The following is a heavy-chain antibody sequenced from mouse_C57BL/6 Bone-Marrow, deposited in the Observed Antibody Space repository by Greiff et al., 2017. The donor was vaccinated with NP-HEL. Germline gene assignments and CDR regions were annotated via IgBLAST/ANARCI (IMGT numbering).Heavy chain of an antibody. V-gene: IGHV1-64*01. CDR3: ARPNYSSPEDY. CDR2: IHPNSGST. J-gene: IGHJ2*01. D-gene: IGHD2-5*01. Sequence: QVQLQQPGAELVKPGASVKLSCKASGYTFTSYWMHWVQQRPGQGLEWIGMIHPNSGSTNYNEKFKGKATLTIDKSSSTAYLQLSSLTSEDSAVYYCARPNYSSPEDYWGQGTTLTVSS. CDR1: GYTFTSYW.